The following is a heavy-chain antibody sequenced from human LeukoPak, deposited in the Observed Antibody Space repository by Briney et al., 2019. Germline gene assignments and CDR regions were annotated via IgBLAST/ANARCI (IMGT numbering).Heavy chain of an antibody. CDR1: GGSISSYY. J-gene: IGHJ3*02. V-gene: IGHV4-4*07. Sequence: RASETLSLTCTVSGGSISSYYWSWIRQPAGKGLEWIGRIYTSGSTNYNPSLKSRVTISVDTSKNQFSLKLSSVTAADTAVYYCARDRHDAFDIWGQGTMVTVSS. CDR3: ARDRHDAFDI. CDR2: IYTSGST.